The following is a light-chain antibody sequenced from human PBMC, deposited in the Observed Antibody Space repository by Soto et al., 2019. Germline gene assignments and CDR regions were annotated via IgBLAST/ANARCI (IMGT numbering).Light chain of an antibody. CDR3: SSYTSSTTL. Sequence: QSVLTQPASVSGSPGQPITISCTGTNSDVGSYNYVSWYQQHPGKAPKIMIYEVSSRPSGISSRFSGSKSGNTASLTISGLQTEDEADYYCSSYTSSTTLFGTGTKVTVL. CDR1: NSDVGSYNY. V-gene: IGLV2-14*01. CDR2: EVS. J-gene: IGLJ1*01.